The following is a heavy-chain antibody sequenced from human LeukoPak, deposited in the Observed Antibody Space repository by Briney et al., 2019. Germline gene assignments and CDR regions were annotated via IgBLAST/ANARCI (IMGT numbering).Heavy chain of an antibody. Sequence: SETLSLTCAVYGGSFSGYYWSWIRQPPGKGLEWIGEINHSGSTNYNPSLKSRVTISVDTSKNQFSLKLSSVTAADTAVYYCARGEVEVLFDYWGQGTLVTVSS. J-gene: IGHJ4*02. CDR3: ARGEVEVLFDY. CDR1: GGSFSGYY. CDR2: INHSGST. D-gene: IGHD2-15*01. V-gene: IGHV4-34*01.